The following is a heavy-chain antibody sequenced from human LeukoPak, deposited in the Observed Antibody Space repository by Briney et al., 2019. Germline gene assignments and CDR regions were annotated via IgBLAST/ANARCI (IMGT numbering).Heavy chain of an antibody. D-gene: IGHD5-24*01. Sequence: GRSLRLSCAASGFTFSSYAMHWVRQAPGKGLEGVAVISYDGSNKYYADSVKGRFTISRDNSKNTLYLQMNSLRAEDTAVYYCARANTGDGYTYWGQGTLVTVSS. CDR2: ISYDGSNK. J-gene: IGHJ4*02. CDR3: ARANTGDGYTY. V-gene: IGHV3-30-3*01. CDR1: GFTFSSYA.